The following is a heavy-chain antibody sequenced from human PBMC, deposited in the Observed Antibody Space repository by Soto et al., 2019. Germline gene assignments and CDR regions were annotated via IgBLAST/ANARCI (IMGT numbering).Heavy chain of an antibody. D-gene: IGHD3-9*01. Sequence: VSGGTLVNPTQTLTLTCTFSGFSLRTSGVGVGWIRQPPGKALEWLALIYWDDDKRYSPSLKSRLTITKDTSKNQVVLTMTNMDPVDTATYYCTRKGLLTGYYYFDYWGQGTLVIVSS. J-gene: IGHJ4*02. CDR1: GFSLRTSGVG. CDR3: TRKGLLTGYYYFDY. V-gene: IGHV2-5*02. CDR2: IYWDDDK.